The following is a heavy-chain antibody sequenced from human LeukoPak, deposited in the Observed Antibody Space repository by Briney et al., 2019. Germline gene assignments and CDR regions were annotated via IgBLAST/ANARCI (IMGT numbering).Heavy chain of an antibody. V-gene: IGHV3-23*01. CDR3: ARDFRGYSYGSPYFDY. J-gene: IGHJ4*02. D-gene: IGHD5-18*01. CDR2: ISGSGGST. CDR1: GFIFSSYA. Sequence: PGGSLRLSCAASGFIFSSYAMSWVRQAPGKGLEWVSAISGSGGSTYYADSVKGRFTISRDNSRNTLYLQMNSLRAEDTAVYYCARDFRGYSYGSPYFDYWGQGTLVTVSS.